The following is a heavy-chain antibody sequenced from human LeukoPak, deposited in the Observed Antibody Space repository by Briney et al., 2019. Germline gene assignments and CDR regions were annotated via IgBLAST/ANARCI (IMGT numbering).Heavy chain of an antibody. V-gene: IGHV3-30*04. CDR2: ISYDGSNK. D-gene: IGHD4-23*01. CDR3: AGPLNYGGNVLDY. Sequence: PGGSLRLSCAASGFTFSSYAMHWVRQAPGKGLEWVAVISYDGSNKYYADSVKGRFTISRDNSKNTLYLQMNSLRAEDTAVYYCAGPLNYGGNVLDYWGQGTLVTVSS. CDR1: GFTFSSYA. J-gene: IGHJ4*02.